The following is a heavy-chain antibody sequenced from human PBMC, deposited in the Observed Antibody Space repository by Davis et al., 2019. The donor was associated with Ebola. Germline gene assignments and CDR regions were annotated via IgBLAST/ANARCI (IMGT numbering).Heavy chain of an antibody. CDR2: IKQDGSEK. V-gene: IGHV3-7*03. Sequence: PGGSLRLSCAASGFTLSSYWMSWVRQAPGKGLEWVANIKQDGSEKYYVDSVKGRFTISRDNAKNSLYLQMNSLRAEDTALYYCAKDIFMVQGVIITGGFDYWGQGTLVTVSS. CDR1: GFTLSSYW. J-gene: IGHJ4*02. CDR3: AKDIFMVQGVIITGGFDY. D-gene: IGHD3-10*01.